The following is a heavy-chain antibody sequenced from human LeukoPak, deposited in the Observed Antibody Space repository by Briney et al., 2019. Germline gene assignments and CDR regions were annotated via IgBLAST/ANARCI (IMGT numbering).Heavy chain of an antibody. V-gene: IGHV3-11*01. CDR3: AKDLNYDFWSGYRGGFDY. Sequence: GGSLRLSCAASGFTFSDYYMSWIRQAPGKGLEWISYISSSGSTIYYADSVKGRFTISRDNAKNSLYLQMNSLRAEDTALYYCAKDLNYDFWSGYRGGFDYWGQGTLVTVSS. CDR1: GFTFSDYY. CDR2: ISSSGSTI. D-gene: IGHD3-3*01. J-gene: IGHJ4*02.